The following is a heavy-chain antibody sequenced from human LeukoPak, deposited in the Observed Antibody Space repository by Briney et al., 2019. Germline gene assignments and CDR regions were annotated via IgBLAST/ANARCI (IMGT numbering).Heavy chain of an antibody. CDR1: SGSISSSTYY. V-gene: IGHV4-39*07. CDR3: ARDRRGSGGLGSSWYAPFDY. CDR2: IYYTGST. Sequence: PSETLSLTCSVSSGSISSSTYYWGWIRQPPGKGLEWIGTIYYTGSTYYNPSLKSRVTTSVDTSKNQFSLKLSSVTAADTAVYYCARDRRGSGGLGSSWYAPFDYWGQGTLVTVSS. J-gene: IGHJ4*02. D-gene: IGHD6-13*01.